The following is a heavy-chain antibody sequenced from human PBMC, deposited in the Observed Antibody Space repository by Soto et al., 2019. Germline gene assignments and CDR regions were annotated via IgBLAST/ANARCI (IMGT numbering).Heavy chain of an antibody. Sequence: PGGSLRLSCAASGFTFSSYGMHWVRQAPGKGLEWVAVISYDGSNKYYADSVKGRFTISRDNSKNTLYLQMNSLRAEDTAVYYCAKDRLGATEYYYYYYGMDVWGQGTTVTVSS. D-gene: IGHD1-26*01. CDR2: ISYDGSNK. V-gene: IGHV3-30*18. CDR1: GFTFSSYG. J-gene: IGHJ6*02. CDR3: AKDRLGATEYYYYYYGMDV.